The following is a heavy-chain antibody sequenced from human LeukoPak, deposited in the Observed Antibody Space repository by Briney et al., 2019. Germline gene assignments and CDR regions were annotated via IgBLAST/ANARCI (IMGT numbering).Heavy chain of an antibody. Sequence: GGSLRLSCAASGFTLSNAWMSWVRQAPGKGLEWVGRIKSKTDGGTTDYAAPVKGRFTISRDDSKNTLYLQMNSLKTEDTAVYYCTTEQLLWFGELFYNWFDPWGQGTLVTVSS. CDR1: GFTLSNAW. D-gene: IGHD3-10*01. V-gene: IGHV3-15*01. CDR2: IKSKTDGGTT. CDR3: TTEQLLWFGELFYNWFDP. J-gene: IGHJ5*02.